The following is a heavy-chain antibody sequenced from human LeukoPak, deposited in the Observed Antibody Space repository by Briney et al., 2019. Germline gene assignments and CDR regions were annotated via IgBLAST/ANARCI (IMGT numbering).Heavy chain of an antibody. J-gene: IGHJ4*02. CDR1: GFTFSSYS. CDR3: ARTSNGIPDY. CDR2: ISISSTTI. V-gene: IGHV3-48*01. Sequence: PGGSLTLSCAASGFTFSSYSMNWVRQAPGKGLEWVSYISISSTTIYYADSVKGRFTISRDNAKNSLYLQMNSLRAEDTAVYYCARTSNGIPDYWGQGTLVTVSS. D-gene: IGHD1-1*01.